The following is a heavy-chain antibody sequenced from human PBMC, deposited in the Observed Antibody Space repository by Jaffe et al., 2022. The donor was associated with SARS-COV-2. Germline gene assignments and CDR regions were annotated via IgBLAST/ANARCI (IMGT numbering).Heavy chain of an antibody. V-gene: IGHV3-23*01. D-gene: IGHD6-13*01. CDR1: GFTFSSYA. CDR2: ISRSGDRT. J-gene: IGHJ4*02. Sequence: EVQLLESGGGLVQPGGSLRLSCAASGFTFSSYAMSWVRQAPGEGLEWVSGISRSGDRTYYADSVKGRFTISRDNSKNTLYLQMNSLRAEDTAVYYCAKVPYSDSWYLFDYWGQGTLVTVSS. CDR3: AKVPYSDSWYLFDY.